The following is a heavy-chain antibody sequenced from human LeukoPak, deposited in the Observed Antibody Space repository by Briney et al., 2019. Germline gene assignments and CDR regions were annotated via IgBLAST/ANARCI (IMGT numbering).Heavy chain of an antibody. J-gene: IGHJ4*02. CDR1: GFTFSSYG. Sequence: GRSLRLSGAASGFTFSSYGMHWVRQAPGKGLEWVAVIWYDGSNKYYADSVKGRFTISRDNSKNTLYLQMNSLRAEDTAVYYCAKDDSGYDSGITDYWGQGTLVTVSS. CDR2: IWYDGSNK. D-gene: IGHD5-12*01. CDR3: AKDDSGYDSGITDY. V-gene: IGHV3-33*06.